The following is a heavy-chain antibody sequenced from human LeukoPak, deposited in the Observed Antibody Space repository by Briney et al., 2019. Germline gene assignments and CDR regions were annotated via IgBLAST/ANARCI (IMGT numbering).Heavy chain of an antibody. J-gene: IGHJ6*03. Sequence: SETLSLTCTVSGGSISSGSYYWSWIRQPAGKGLEWIGRIYTSGSTSYNPSLKSRVTISVDTSKNQFSLKLSSVTAADTAVYYCARDHRDYYYYYYMDVWGKGTTVTVSS. V-gene: IGHV4-61*02. CDR1: GGSISSGSYY. CDR2: IYTSGST. CDR3: ARDHRDYYYYYYMDV.